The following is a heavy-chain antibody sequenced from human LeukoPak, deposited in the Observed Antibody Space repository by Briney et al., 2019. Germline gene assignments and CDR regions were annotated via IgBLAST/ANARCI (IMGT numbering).Heavy chain of an antibody. V-gene: IGHV4-34*01. CDR1: GVSFSGYY. J-gene: IGHJ4*02. CDR2: INHSGST. Sequence: SETLSLTCAVYGVSFSGYYWSWIRQPPGKGLEWIGEINHSGSTNYNPSLKSRVTISVDTSKNQFSLKLSSVTAADTAVYYCASFAMVGYRATDYWGQGTLVTVSS. CDR3: ASFAMVGYRATDY. D-gene: IGHD5-18*01.